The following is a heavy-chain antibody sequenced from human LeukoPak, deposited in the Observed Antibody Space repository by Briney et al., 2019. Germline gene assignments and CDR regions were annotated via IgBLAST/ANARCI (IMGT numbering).Heavy chain of an antibody. CDR2: IYHSEST. J-gene: IGHJ5*02. CDR3: ARAAGWFDP. V-gene: IGHV4-30-2*01. CDR1: GGSISSGGYS. Sequence: PSETLSLTCAVSGGSISSGGYSWRWIRQPPGKGLGWIGYIYHSESTYYNPSLKSRVTISVDRSNNQFSLKLSSVTAADTAVYYCARAAGWFDPWGQGTLVTVSS.